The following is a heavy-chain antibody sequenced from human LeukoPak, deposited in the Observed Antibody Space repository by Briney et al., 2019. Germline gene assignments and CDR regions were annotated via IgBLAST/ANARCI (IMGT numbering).Heavy chain of an antibody. V-gene: IGHV3-21*01. D-gene: IGHD3-22*01. Sequence: PGGSLRLSCAASGFTFSSYSMNWVRQAPGKGLEWVSSISSSSSYIYYADSVKGRFTISRDNAKNSLYLQMNSLRAEDTAVYYCARDSGYYDSSGNIDYWGQGTLVTVSS. CDR1: GFTFSSYS. CDR2: ISSSSSYI. J-gene: IGHJ4*02. CDR3: ARDSGYYDSSGNIDY.